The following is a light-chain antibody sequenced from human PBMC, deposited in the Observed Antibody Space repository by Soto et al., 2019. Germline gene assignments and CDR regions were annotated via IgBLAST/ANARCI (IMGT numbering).Light chain of an antibody. J-gene: IGLJ1*01. Sequence: QSVLTQPPSVSGAPGQRVTISCTGGSSNIGAGYDVHWYQQTPGTAPKLLIFDNTNRRPGVPDRFSGSKSGTSASLAITGLQAEDEADYYCSSYAGNSRYVFGTGTKLTVL. CDR2: DNT. V-gene: IGLV1-40*01. CDR3: SSYAGNSRYV. CDR1: SSNIGAGYD.